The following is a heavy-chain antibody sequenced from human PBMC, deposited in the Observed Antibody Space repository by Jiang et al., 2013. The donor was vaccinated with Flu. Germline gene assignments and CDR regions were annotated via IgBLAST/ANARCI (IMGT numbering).Heavy chain of an antibody. V-gene: IGHV1-18*01. Sequence: EWMGWISAYNGNTNYAQKLQGRVTMTTDTSTSTAYMELRSLRSDDTAVYYCARDDGDPAEYFQHWGQGTLVTVSS. CDR3: ARDDGDPAEYFQH. D-gene: IGHD4-17*01. J-gene: IGHJ1*01. CDR2: ISAYNGNT.